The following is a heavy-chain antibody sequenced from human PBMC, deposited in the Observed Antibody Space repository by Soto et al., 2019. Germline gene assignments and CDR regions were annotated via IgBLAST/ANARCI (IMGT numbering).Heavy chain of an antibody. Sequence: QVQLVQCGAEMKKPGSSVTVSCQSYGGTFNTYAMNWVRQAPGQGPEWMGDISPMFGAANYAPKFQGRVTIIADESTGTSYMQLSSLTSEDTGLYFCAREVQVHTPAFVYWGQGTLVTVSS. D-gene: IGHD3-10*01. CDR3: AREVQVHTPAFVY. V-gene: IGHV1-69*19. CDR2: ISPMFGAA. J-gene: IGHJ4*02. CDR1: GGTFNTYA.